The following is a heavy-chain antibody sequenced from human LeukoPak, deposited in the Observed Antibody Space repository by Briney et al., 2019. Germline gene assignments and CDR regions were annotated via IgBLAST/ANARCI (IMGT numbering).Heavy chain of an antibody. D-gene: IGHD6-13*01. Sequence: SETLSLTCTVSGGSISSYYWSWIRQPPGKGLEWIGYIYYSGSTNYNPSLKSRVTISVDTSKNQFSLKLSSVTAADTAVYYCARDRGGSWDLYYMDVWGKGTTVTVSS. V-gene: IGHV4-59*12. CDR1: GGSISSYY. J-gene: IGHJ6*03. CDR3: ARDRGGSWDLYYMDV. CDR2: IYYSGST.